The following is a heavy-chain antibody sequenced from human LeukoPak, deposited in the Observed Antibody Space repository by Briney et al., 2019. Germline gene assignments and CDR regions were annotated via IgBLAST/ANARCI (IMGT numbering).Heavy chain of an antibody. CDR3: ARGVVPAAHDY. CDR2: ITHIATT. D-gene: IGHD2-2*01. CDR1: GGSFSGYY. Sequence: SETLXXTCXVXGGSFSGYYWSWVRQPPGKGLEWIGEITHIATTNYHPSLKTRVTISVDTSNNQFSLKLSSVTAADTAVYYCARGVVPAAHDYWGQGTLVTVSS. V-gene: IGHV4-34*01. J-gene: IGHJ4*02.